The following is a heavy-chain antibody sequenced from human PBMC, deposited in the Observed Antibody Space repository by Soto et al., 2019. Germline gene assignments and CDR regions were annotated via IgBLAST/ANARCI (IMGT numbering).Heavy chain of an antibody. CDR2: IKQDGSEK. CDR1: GFTFNTYW. V-gene: IGHV3-7*01. Sequence: EVQLVESGGGLVQPGGSLRLSCAASGFTFNTYWMNWVRQATGKGLEWVANIKQDGSEKYYVDSVKGRFTISRDNATHSLYMQLNSLRAEDTAVYYCASGAIFGVVLRYFAHWGQGTLVTVSS. J-gene: IGHJ4*02. D-gene: IGHD3-3*01. CDR3: ASGAIFGVVLRYFAH.